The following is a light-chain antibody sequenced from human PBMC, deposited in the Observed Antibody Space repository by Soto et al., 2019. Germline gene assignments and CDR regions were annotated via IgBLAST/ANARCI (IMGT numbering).Light chain of an antibody. CDR1: SSDVGDYNY. Sequence: QSALTQPPSASGSPGQSVGISCTEISSDVGDYNYVSWYQQHPGKAPKLMIYEVNKRPSGVPDRFSGSKSGNTASLTVSGLQAEDEADYYCSSYAGRNNYVFGTGTKV. CDR3: SSYAGRNNYV. V-gene: IGLV2-8*01. J-gene: IGLJ1*01. CDR2: EVN.